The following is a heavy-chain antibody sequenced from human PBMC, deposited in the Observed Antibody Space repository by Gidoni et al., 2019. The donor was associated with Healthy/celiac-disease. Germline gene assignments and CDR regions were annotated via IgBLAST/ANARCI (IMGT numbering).Heavy chain of an antibody. CDR3: TTDPFTYYDSAN. Sequence: EVQLVESGGGLVKPGRSLRLSCAASGFTFSNAWMSSCRQAPGKGLEWVGRIKSKTDGGTTDYAAPVKGRFTISRDDSKNTLYLQMNSLKTEDTAVYYCTTDPFTYYDSANWGQGTLVTVSS. CDR1: GFTFSNAW. CDR2: IKSKTDGGTT. V-gene: IGHV3-15*01. D-gene: IGHD3-22*01. J-gene: IGHJ4*02.